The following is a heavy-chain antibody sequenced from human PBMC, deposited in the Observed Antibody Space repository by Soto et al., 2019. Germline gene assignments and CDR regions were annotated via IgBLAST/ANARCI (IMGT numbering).Heavy chain of an antibody. V-gene: IGHV1-18*04. J-gene: IGHJ6*02. D-gene: IGHD3-16*01. CDR1: GYTFTSYG. CDR3: ASHITFGGVILQPCFGMEV. Sequence: ASVKVSCKASGYTFTSYGISWVRPAPGQGLEWMGWISAYNGNTNYAQKLQGRVTMTTDTSTSTAYMELRSLRSDGTAVYYYASHITFGGVILQPCFGMEVWGQGTPVTVSS. CDR2: ISAYNGNT.